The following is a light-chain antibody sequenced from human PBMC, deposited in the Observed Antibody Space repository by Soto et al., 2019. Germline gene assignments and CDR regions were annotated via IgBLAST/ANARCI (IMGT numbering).Light chain of an antibody. Sequence: EIVMTQSPATLSVSPGERATLSCRASQSVSSNLAWYQQKPGQAPRLLIYGASTRATGIPARFSGSGSGTEFTLTISSLQSEDFAVYNCQQYNNWLRTFGQGTKVEIK. V-gene: IGKV3-15*01. CDR1: QSVSSN. J-gene: IGKJ1*01. CDR3: QQYNNWLRT. CDR2: GAS.